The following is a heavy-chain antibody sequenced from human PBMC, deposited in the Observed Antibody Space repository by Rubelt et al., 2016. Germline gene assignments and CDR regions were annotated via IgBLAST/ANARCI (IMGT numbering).Heavy chain of an antibody. CDR1: GGTFSSYA. CDR3: ARKRDYGSYRQTPYGMDV. V-gene: IGHV1-69*06. J-gene: IGHJ6*02. CDR2: IIPIFGTA. Sequence: QVQLVQSGAEVKKPGSSVKVSCKASGGTFSSYAISWVRQAPGQGLEWMGGIIPIFGTANYAQKFQGRVTITADKSTSTAYMELSSLRSEDTAVYYCARKRDYGSYRQTPYGMDVWGQGTTVTVSS. D-gene: IGHD3-10*01.